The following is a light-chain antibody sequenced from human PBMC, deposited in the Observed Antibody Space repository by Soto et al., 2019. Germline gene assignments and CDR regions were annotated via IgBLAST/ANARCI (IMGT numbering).Light chain of an antibody. Sequence: QSALTQPASVSGSPGQSITISCTGTSSDVGGYNYVSWYRQHPGKAPILMIYDVTNRPSGVSNRFSGSKSGNTASLTISGLQAEDEADYYCSSYTSGGYVFGTGTKLTVL. CDR1: SSDVGGYNY. CDR2: DVT. CDR3: SSYTSGGYV. V-gene: IGLV2-14*01. J-gene: IGLJ1*01.